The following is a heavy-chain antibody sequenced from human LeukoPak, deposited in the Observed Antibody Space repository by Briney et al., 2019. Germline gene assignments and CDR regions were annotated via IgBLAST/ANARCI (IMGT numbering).Heavy chain of an antibody. CDR2: IRSKPYGGTT. J-gene: IGHJ4*02. CDR1: GFTFGDYA. CDR3: SRGQLWLRGEGSGLDY. Sequence: PGRSLRLSCTASGFTFGDYAMSWVRQAPGKGLEWVGFIRSKPYGGTTEYAASVKGRFTISRDDSKSIAYLQMNSLKTEDTVVYYCSRGQLWLRGEGSGLDYWGQGTLVTVSS. D-gene: IGHD5-18*01. V-gene: IGHV3-49*04.